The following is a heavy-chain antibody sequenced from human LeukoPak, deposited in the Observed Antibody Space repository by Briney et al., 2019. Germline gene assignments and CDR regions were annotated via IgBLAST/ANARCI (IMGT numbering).Heavy chain of an antibody. J-gene: IGHJ5*02. D-gene: IGHD2-2*01. Sequence: ASVKVSCKASGYTFTSYDINWVRQAPGQGLEWMGIINPSGGSTSYAQKFQGRVTMTRDTSTSTVYMELSSLRSEDTAVYYCARWVGDIVVVPAAKGWFDPWGQGTLVTVSS. CDR2: INPSGGST. CDR3: ARWVGDIVVVPAAKGWFDP. V-gene: IGHV1-46*01. CDR1: GYTFTSYD.